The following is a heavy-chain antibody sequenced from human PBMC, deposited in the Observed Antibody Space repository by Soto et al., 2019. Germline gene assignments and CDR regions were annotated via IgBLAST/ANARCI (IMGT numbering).Heavy chain of an antibody. CDR1: GFTFSSYS. V-gene: IGHV3-48*02. D-gene: IGHD6-19*01. Sequence: GGSLRLSCAASGFTFSSYSMNWVRQVPGKGLEWVSYISATSSTIFYADSVKGRFSISRDNAKNSLYLQTSSLRDEDTAVYYCARDVSGWYFVNWGQGTLVTVSS. J-gene: IGHJ4*02. CDR3: ARDVSGWYFVN. CDR2: ISATSSTI.